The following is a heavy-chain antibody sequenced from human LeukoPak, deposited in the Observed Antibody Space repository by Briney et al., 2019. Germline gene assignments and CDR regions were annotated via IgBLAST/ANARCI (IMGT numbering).Heavy chain of an antibody. D-gene: IGHD2-2*01. J-gene: IGHJ4*02. CDR1: GFSLSTSGVG. Sequence: ESGPTLVNPTQTLTLTCTFSGFSLSTSGVGVGRIRQPPGKALEWLALIYWDDDKRYSPSLKSRLTITKDTSKNQVVLTMTNMDPVDTATYYCAQGLAEYQLLYYFDYWGQGTLVTVSS. CDR3: AQGLAEYQLLYYFDY. V-gene: IGHV2-5*02. CDR2: IYWDDDK.